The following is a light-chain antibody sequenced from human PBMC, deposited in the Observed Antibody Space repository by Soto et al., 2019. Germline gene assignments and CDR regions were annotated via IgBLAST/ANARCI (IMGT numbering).Light chain of an antibody. J-gene: IGLJ3*02. CDR1: SSNIGSNT. CDR3: AAWDDSLNGYGV. Sequence: QSVLTQPPSASGTPGQRVTISCSGSSSNIGSNTVTWYQQLPGTAPKLLIYSNNQRPSGVPDRFSGSKSGTSASLAISGLQSEDEADYYCAAWDDSLNGYGVFGGGTQLTVL. CDR2: SNN. V-gene: IGLV1-44*01.